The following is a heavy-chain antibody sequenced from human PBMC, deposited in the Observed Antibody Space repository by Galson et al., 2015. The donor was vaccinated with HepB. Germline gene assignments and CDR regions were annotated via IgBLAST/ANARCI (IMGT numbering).Heavy chain of an antibody. CDR2: IYYSGST. CDR3: AREGYYYDSSGYYYAGYYGMDV. Sequence: SETLSLTCTVSGGSISSYYWSWIRQPPGKGLEWIGYIYYSGSTNYNPSLKSRVTISVDTPKNQFSLKLSSVTAADTAVYYCAREGYYYDSSGYYYAGYYGMDVWGQGTTVTVSS. J-gene: IGHJ6*02. V-gene: IGHV4-59*01. D-gene: IGHD3-22*01. CDR1: GGSISSYY.